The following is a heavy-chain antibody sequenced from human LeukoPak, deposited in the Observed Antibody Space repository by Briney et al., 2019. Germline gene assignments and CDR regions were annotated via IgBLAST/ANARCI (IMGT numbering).Heavy chain of an antibody. CDR2: FHYAGYT. J-gene: IGHJ3*02. CDR3: VRGGGLPNCGGDCPPDS. CDR1: GGSISTGGYS. V-gene: IGHV4-30-2*01. D-gene: IGHD2-21*02. Sequence: SETLSLTCNVSGGSISTGGYSWSWIRQPPGEGLEWIGYFHYAGYTSYNPSLKSRVTISGDRSKNQFSLNLNSVTAADTAVYYCVRGGGLPNCGGDCPPDSWGQGKVVTVSS.